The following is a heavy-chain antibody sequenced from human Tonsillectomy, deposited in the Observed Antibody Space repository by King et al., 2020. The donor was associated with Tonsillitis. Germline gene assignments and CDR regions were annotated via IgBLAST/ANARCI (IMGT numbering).Heavy chain of an antibody. Sequence: QLVQSGAEVKKPGSSMKVSCKASGGTFSSYAISWVRQAPGQGLEWMGRIIPILGITNYAQKFQGRVTITADKSTSTAYMELSSLRSEDTAVYYCARDPPYSYVSLGADPWGQGTLVTVSS. CDR1: GGTFSSYA. V-gene: IGHV1-69*04. CDR2: IIPILGIT. CDR3: ARDPPYSYVSLGADP. J-gene: IGHJ5*02. D-gene: IGHD5-18*01.